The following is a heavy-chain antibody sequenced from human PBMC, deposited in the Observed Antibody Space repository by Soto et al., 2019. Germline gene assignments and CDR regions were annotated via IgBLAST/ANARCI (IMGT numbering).Heavy chain of an antibody. CDR3: AKRPDYGSGSYFPYYFDY. V-gene: IGHV3-23*01. Sequence: GGSLRLSCAASGFTFSSYAMSWVRQAPGKGLEWVSAISGSGGSTYYADSVKGRFTISRDNSKNTLYLQMNSLRAEDTAVYYCAKRPDYGSGSYFPYYFDYWGQGTLVTVSS. CDR2: ISGSGGST. CDR1: GFTFSSYA. J-gene: IGHJ4*02. D-gene: IGHD3-10*01.